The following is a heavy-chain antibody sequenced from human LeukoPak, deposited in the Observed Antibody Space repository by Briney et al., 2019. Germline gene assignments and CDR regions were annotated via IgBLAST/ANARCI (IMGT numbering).Heavy chain of an antibody. CDR3: ATADKFSNWYVFDY. Sequence: GASVKVSCKASGGTFSSYAISWVRQAPGQGLEWMGGIVPIFGTANYAQKFQGRVTITADESTSTAYMELISLRPEDTAVYYCATADKFSNWYVFDYWGQGTLVTVSS. D-gene: IGHD6-13*01. J-gene: IGHJ4*02. CDR2: IVPIFGTA. V-gene: IGHV1-69*13. CDR1: GGTFSSYA.